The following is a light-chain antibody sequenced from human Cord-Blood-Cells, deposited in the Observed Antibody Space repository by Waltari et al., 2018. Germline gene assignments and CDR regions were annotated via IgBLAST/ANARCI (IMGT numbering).Light chain of an antibody. J-gene: IGKJ1*01. CDR1: RSVSST. CDR3: QQDNNWPRT. Sequence: EIVLPQSPATLSVSPGERATLPCRASRSVSSTLAWYQHKPGQAPGLLIYGASTRATGIPSRFSGSGSGTEFTLTFSSLQAEDFAVYYCQQDNNWPRTFGQGTKVEI. CDR2: GAS. V-gene: IGKV3-15*01.